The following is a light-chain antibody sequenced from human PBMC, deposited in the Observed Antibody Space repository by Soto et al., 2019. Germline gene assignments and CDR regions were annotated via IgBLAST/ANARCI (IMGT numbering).Light chain of an antibody. V-gene: IGKV3-20*01. CDR2: GVS. J-gene: IGKJ1*01. Sequence: EIVLTQSPGTLSLSPGERATLSCRASESVSNNYLAWYQQKPGQAPRLLIYGVSSRATGIPDRFSGSGSGTDFTLTISGLEPEDFAVYSCQQYSSSPWTFGQGTKVEIK. CDR1: ESVSNNY. CDR3: QQYSSSPWT.